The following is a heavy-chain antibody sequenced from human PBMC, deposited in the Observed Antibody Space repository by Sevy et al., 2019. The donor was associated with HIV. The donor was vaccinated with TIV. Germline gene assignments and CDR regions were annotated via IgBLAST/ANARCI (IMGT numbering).Heavy chain of an antibody. J-gene: IGHJ3*02. V-gene: IGHV4-61*02. D-gene: IGHD3-16*01. Sequence: SETLSLTCSVSRGSITIGSYYWTWIRQPAGRGLEWIGRIFPGCGTNYNPSLKSRVAISVDTSKNQFSLKVYSVTAADTAVYYCARGGGEDTRDAFDIWGQGTVVTVSS. CDR1: RGSITIGSYY. CDR3: ARGGGEDTRDAFDI. CDR2: IFPGCGT.